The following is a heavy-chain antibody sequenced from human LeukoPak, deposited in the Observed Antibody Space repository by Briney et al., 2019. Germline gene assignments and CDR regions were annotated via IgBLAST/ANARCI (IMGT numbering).Heavy chain of an antibody. CDR1: GYSFTSYW. J-gene: IGHJ6*02. CDR3: ARLGYDILTGYYYYYYGMGV. D-gene: IGHD3-9*01. V-gene: IGHV5-51*01. CDR2: IYPGDSDT. Sequence: GASVKISCKGSGYSFTSYWIGWVRQMPGKGLEWMGIIYPGDSDTRYSPSFQGQVTISADKSISTAYLQWSSLKASDTAMYYCARLGYDILTGYYYYYYGMGVWGQGTTVTVSS.